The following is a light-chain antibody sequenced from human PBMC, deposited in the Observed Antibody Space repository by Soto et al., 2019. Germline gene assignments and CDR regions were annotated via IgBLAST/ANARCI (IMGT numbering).Light chain of an antibody. V-gene: IGKV3-20*01. CDR1: QSVSSSY. Sequence: IVMTQSPATLSVSPGERATLSCRASQSVSSSYLAWYQQKPGQAPRLLIYAASSRATGIPDRFSGSGSGTDFTLTISRLEPEDFAVYYCQHYGRSPTWTFGQGTKVDIK. J-gene: IGKJ1*01. CDR3: QHYGRSPTWT. CDR2: AAS.